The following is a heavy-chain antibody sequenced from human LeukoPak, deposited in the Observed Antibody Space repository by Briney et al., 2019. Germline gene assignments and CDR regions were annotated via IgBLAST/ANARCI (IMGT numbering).Heavy chain of an antibody. V-gene: IGHV3-53*01. Sequence: GGSLRLSCAASGFTVSGTHMSWVRQAPGKGLEWVAAMYTGGTTYYAASVTGRFTISRDDTKNTMYLHMNSLRAEDTAVYYCAKDEATSGVGLASWGQGTLVSVSS. J-gene: IGHJ4*02. CDR1: GFTVSGTH. CDR3: AKDEATSGVGLAS. D-gene: IGHD7-27*01. CDR2: MYTGGTT.